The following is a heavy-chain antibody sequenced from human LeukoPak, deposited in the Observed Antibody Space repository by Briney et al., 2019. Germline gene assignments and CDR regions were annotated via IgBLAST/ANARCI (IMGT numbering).Heavy chain of an antibody. J-gene: IGHJ4*02. CDR3: ARGSRLSDY. CDR2: ISSSSSYI. D-gene: IGHD6-25*01. Sequence: GGSLRLSCAASGFTFSGYSMNWVRQAPGKGLELVSSISSSSSYIYYADSVKGRFTISRDNAKNSLYLQISSLRAEDTAVYYCARGSRLSDYWGQGTLVTVSS. CDR1: GFTFSGYS. V-gene: IGHV3-21*01.